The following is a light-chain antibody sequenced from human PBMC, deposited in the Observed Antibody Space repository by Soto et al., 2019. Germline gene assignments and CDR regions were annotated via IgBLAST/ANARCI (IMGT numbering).Light chain of an antibody. CDR2: GAS. V-gene: IGKV3-20*01. J-gene: IGKJ1*01. CDR1: QSVSSSY. Sequence: EIVLTQSPGTLSLSPRERATLSFRASQSVSSSYLAWYQQKPGQAPRLLIYGASSRATGIPDRFSGSGSGTDFTLTISRLEPEDFAVYYCQQYGSSPTFGQGTKV. CDR3: QQYGSSPT.